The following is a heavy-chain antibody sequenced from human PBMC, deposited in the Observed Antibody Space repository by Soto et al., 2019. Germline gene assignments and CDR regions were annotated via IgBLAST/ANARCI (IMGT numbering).Heavy chain of an antibody. Sequence: LRLSCAASGFAFNTYSMHWVRQAPGRGLEWVAVISYDGSNKFYADSVKGRFTISRDNSKNTLYLGMNSLRGEDTAVYYCAKVSPMGYFFDFWGQGTLVTVSS. J-gene: IGHJ4*02. CDR1: GFAFNTYS. CDR3: AKVSPMGYFFDF. CDR2: ISYDGSNK. V-gene: IGHV3-30-3*01.